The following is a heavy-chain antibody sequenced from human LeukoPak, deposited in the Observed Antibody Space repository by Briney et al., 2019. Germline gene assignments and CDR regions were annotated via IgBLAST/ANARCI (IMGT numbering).Heavy chain of an antibody. CDR3: ARSDYYYDSSGYYVRY. D-gene: IGHD3-22*01. J-gene: IGHJ4*02. Sequence: GGSLRLSCSASGFTFSSYWMHWVRQAPGKGLVWVSRINSDGSSTSYADSVKGRFTISRDNAKNTLYLQMNSLRAEDTAVYYCARSDYYYDSSGYYVRYWGQGTLVTVSS. CDR2: INSDGSST. V-gene: IGHV3-74*01. CDR1: GFTFSSYW.